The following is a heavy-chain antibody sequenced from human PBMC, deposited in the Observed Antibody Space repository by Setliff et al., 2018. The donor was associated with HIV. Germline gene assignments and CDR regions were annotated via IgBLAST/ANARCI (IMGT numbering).Heavy chain of an antibody. CDR2: VGAVGGPT. J-gene: IGHJ6*02. D-gene: IGHD5-18*01. Sequence: GESLKISCTASGFTFGDYAMSWVRQAPGKGLGWVSTVGAVGGPTHYAESVKGRFTISKDNSKNTLFLQMDSLRAEDTTVYYCARKLQPGYGMDVWGQGTTVTVSS. CDR1: GFTFGDYA. CDR3: ARKLQPGYGMDV. V-gene: IGHV3-23*01.